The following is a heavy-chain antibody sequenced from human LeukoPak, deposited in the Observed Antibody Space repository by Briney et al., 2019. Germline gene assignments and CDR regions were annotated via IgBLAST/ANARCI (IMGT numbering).Heavy chain of an antibody. CDR2: IYYSGST. J-gene: IGHJ5*02. CDR3: ARGPRYYDILTGYSNWFDP. Sequence: SENLSLTCTDSGGSNRSRYYKCGGLRQPRGKGKEWMGSIYYSGSTYYNPSLKSRVTISVDTSKNQFSLKLSSVTAADTAVYYCARGPRYYDILTGYSNWFDPWGQGTLVTVSS. V-gene: IGHV4-39*01. D-gene: IGHD3-9*01. CDR1: GGSNRSRYYK.